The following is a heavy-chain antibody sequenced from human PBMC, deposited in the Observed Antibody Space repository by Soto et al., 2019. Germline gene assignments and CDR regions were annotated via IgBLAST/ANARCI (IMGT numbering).Heavy chain of an antibody. V-gene: IGHV3-72*01. J-gene: IGHJ4*02. Sequence: EVQLVESGGGLVQPGGSLRLSCAASGFTFSAHYLDWVRQAPGKGLEWVGRIKNKANSYTTEYAASVEGRFTISREDSQNSLYLQTNSVKTEDTAVYYCARVSLVGPSGGRYFDYWGQGSQVAVSS. CDR1: GFTFSAHY. CDR3: ARVSLVGPSGGRYFDY. CDR2: IKNKANSYTT. D-gene: IGHD1-26*01.